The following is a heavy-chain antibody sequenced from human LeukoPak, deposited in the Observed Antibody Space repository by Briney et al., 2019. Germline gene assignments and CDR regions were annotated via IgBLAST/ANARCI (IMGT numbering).Heavy chain of an antibody. CDR3: ARASMRMTTAGLVDY. V-gene: IGHV3-23*01. CDR2: ISGRGSST. Sequence: PGGSLRLSCAASGFTFSSYVMSWVRQAPGKGLEWVSGISGRGSSTYYADSVKGRFTISRDNSKNTLYLQMNSLRAEDTAVHYCARASMRMTTAGLVDYRGQGTLVTVSS. D-gene: IGHD6-13*01. J-gene: IGHJ4*02. CDR1: GFTFSSYV.